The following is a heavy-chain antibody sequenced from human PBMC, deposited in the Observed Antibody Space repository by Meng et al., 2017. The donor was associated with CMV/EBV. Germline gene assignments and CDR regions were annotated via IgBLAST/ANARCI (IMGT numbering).Heavy chain of an antibody. D-gene: IGHD2-2*01. CDR1: GYTFTGYY. Sequence: VKVSCKASGYTFTGYYMHWVRQAPGQGLEWMGWINPNSGGTNYAQKFQGRVTMTRDTSISTAYMELSRLRSDDTAVYYCARQLQFGEYGMDVWGQGTTVTVSS. CDR2: INPNSGGT. V-gene: IGHV1-2*02. J-gene: IGHJ6*02. CDR3: ARQLQFGEYGMDV.